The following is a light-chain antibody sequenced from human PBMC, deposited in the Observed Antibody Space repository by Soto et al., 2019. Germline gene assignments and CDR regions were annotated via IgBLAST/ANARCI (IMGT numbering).Light chain of an antibody. CDR1: SSDVGGYNY. CDR3: SSYTSSSTYV. V-gene: IGLV2-14*01. Sequence: QPVLTQPASVSGSPGQSITISCTGTSSDVGGYNYVSWYQRHPGKAPKLMIYDVTNRPSGVSNRFSGSKSGNTASLTISGLQAEGEADYYCSSYTSSSTYVFGTGTKVTVL. CDR2: DVT. J-gene: IGLJ1*01.